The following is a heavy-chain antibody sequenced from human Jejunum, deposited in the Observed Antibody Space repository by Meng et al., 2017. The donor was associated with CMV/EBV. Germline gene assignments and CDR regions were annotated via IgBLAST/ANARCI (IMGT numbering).Heavy chain of an antibody. CDR2: LWYDGSRK. CDR1: GFPLNSYG. D-gene: IGHD3-22*01. CDR3: ARDNDGSSHYSQFDY. V-gene: IGHV3-33*01. J-gene: IGHJ4*02. Sequence: SGFPLNSYGINWFRQFPGKGLEWVAVLWYDGSRKYFADSVQGRFSISRDDSKNTVYLQMNSLRAEDTAVYYCARDNDGSSHYSQFDYWGQGTLVTVSS.